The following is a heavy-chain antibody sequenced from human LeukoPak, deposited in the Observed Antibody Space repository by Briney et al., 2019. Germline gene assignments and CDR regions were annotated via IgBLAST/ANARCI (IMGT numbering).Heavy chain of an antibody. J-gene: IGHJ4*02. Sequence: HPGGSLRLSCAASGFTFSSYAMHWVRQAPGKGLEWVSTISGSGGSTYYADSVKGRFTISRDNSKNTLYLQMNSLRAEDTALYYCARDRDDYFDYWGQGTLVTVSS. D-gene: IGHD3-10*01. CDR2: ISGSGGST. CDR3: ARDRDDYFDY. CDR1: GFTFSSYA. V-gene: IGHV3-23*01.